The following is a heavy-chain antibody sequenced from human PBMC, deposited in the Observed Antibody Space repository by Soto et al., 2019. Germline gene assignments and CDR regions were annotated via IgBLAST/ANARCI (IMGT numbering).Heavy chain of an antibody. Sequence: QVQLVESGGGLVKPGGSLRLSCAASGFTFSDYYLSWIRHAPGKGLEWVSYISSSSSYTNYADSVKGRFTISRDNAKNSLYLQMNSLRAEDTAVYYCARGGGSGYYTIDYWGQGTLVTVSS. D-gene: IGHD3-22*01. CDR1: GFTFSDYY. CDR3: ARGGGSGYYTIDY. V-gene: IGHV3-11*05. CDR2: ISSSSSYT. J-gene: IGHJ4*02.